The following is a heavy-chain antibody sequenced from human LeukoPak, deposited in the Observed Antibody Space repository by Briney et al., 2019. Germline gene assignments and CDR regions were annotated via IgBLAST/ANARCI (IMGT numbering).Heavy chain of an antibody. CDR3: ARQIAAATTYYYYYYGMDV. Sequence: PSETLSLTCTVSGGSISSSSYYWGWIRQPPGKGLEWIGSIYYSGSTYYNPSLKSRVTISVDTSKNQFSLKLSSVTAADTAVYYCARQIAAATTYYYYYYGMDVWGQGTTVTVSS. J-gene: IGHJ6*02. D-gene: IGHD6-13*01. V-gene: IGHV4-39*01. CDR1: GGSISSSSYY. CDR2: IYYSGST.